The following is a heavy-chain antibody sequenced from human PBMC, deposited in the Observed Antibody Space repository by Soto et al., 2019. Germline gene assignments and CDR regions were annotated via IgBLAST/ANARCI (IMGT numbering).Heavy chain of an antibody. CDR1: GFTFNVYG. CDR3: ARVRDPHLDHYGLHV. V-gene: IGHV1-69*06. J-gene: IGHJ6*02. CDR2: LIPIYDEP. Sequence: QVQLVQSGAEVKNPGSSVRVSCKTSGFTFNVYGIHWVRQAPGQGLEWMGGLIPIYDEPNYAQKFQGRVTITADKSTATVYLELNSLRSEDTAVYFCARVRDPHLDHYGLHVWGQGTTVTVSS.